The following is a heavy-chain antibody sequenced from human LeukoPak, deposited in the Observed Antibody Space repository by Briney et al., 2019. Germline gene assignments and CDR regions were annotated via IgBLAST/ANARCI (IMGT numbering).Heavy chain of an antibody. CDR1: GFTFSSYA. D-gene: IGHD5-24*01. V-gene: IGHV3-23*01. CDR2: ISGSGGST. CDR3: AKREARSFEF. Sequence: PGGSLRLSCAASGFTFSSYAMSWVRQAPGKGPEWVSAISGSGGSTYYADSVKGRFTISRDNSKNTLYLQMNSLRAEDTAFYYCAKREARSFEFWGQGALVTVSS. J-gene: IGHJ4*02.